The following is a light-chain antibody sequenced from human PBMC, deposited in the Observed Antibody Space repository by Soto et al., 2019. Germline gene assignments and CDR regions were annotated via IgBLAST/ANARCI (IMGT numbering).Light chain of an antibody. CDR2: KAS. CDR3: QQYNDLST. Sequence: DIQMTQSPSTLSASVGDTFTITCRASQTIGTWLAWYQQKPAKAPKLLIYKASTLESGVPSRFSGSGSGTEFTLTISSLQADDFATYYCQQYNDLSTFGGGTKVDIK. V-gene: IGKV1-5*03. J-gene: IGKJ4*01. CDR1: QTIGTW.